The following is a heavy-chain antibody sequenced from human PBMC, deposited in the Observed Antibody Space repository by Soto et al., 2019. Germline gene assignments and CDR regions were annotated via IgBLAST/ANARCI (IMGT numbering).Heavy chain of an antibody. CDR1: GYSFSSCA. CDR2: INTDSGNT. V-gene: IGHV1-3*04. Sequence: QVQVVQSGAEVKKSGASVRLSCKTSGYSFSSCAIHWVRLAPGQRFEWMGWINTDSGNTKYSQKFQGRVTITRDTAASTAYMELTSLASEDTATYYCVRDRAVDWYLDLWGRGTLVTVSS. CDR3: VRDRAVDWYLDL. J-gene: IGHJ2*01. D-gene: IGHD6-19*01.